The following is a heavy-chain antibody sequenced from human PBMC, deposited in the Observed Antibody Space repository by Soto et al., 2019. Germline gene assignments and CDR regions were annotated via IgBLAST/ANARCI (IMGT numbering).Heavy chain of an antibody. D-gene: IGHD2-15*01. CDR1: GFTFSSYA. CDR2: ISGSGGST. J-gene: IGHJ5*02. V-gene: IGHV3-23*01. Sequence: PGGSLILSCAASGFTFSSYAMSWVRQAPGKGLEWVSAISGSGGSTYYADSVKGRFTISRDNSKNTLYLQMNSLRAEDTAVYYCARDSESIVVVVAAMGNWFDPWGQGTLVTVSS. CDR3: ARDSESIVVVVAAMGNWFDP.